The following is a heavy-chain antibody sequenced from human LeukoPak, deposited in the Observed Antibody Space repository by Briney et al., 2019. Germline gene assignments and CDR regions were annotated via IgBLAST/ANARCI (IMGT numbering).Heavy chain of an antibody. CDR2: IDPSGGST. Sequence: ASVKVSCKASGYTFTSYYIHWVRQAPGQWLEWMGIIDPSGGSTNYAQKFQGRVTMTRDTSTNTVYMELSSLRSEDTAVYFCARATLSDYYFNYWGQGTLVTVSS. V-gene: IGHV1-46*01. CDR1: GYTFTSYY. CDR3: ARATLSDYYFNY. J-gene: IGHJ4*02.